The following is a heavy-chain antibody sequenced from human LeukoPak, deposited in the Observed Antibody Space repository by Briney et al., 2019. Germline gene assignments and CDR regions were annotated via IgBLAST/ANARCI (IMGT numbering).Heavy chain of an antibody. CDR2: IYNCGST. D-gene: IGHD3-10*01. J-gene: IGHJ6*02. Sequence: SETLSLTCTVSGDPISSYYWSWIRQPPGKGLEWIAYIYNCGSTNYNPALKSRVNISVDTSKNHFSLSLSSVTAADTAVYYCARAVFRGASYTSYYYYGMDVWGQGTTVTVSS. CDR3: ARAVFRGASYTSYYYYGMDV. CDR1: GDPISSYY. V-gene: IGHV4-59*01.